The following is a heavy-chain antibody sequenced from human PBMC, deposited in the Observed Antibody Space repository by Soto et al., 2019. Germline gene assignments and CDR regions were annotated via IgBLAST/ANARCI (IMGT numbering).Heavy chain of an antibody. CDR1: GGSISSYY. V-gene: IGHV4-59*08. Sequence: SETLSLTCPVSGGSISSYYWSWIRQPPGKGPEWIGYIYYSGSTYYNPSLKSRVTISVDTSKNQFSLKLSSVTATDTAVYYCVRRDSFRARNWFDSWGQGTPVTVSS. CDR2: IYYSGST. CDR3: VRRDSFRARNWFDS. J-gene: IGHJ5*01. D-gene: IGHD2-21*02.